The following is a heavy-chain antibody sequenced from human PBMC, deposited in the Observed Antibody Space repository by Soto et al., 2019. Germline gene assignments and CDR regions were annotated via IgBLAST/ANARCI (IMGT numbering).Heavy chain of an antibody. J-gene: IGHJ4*02. CDR1: GGSITKYF. D-gene: IGHD3-3*01. V-gene: IGHV4-59*12. Sequence: SETLSLTCSVSGGSITKYFWSWIRQPPGKGLEWIGFIYHSGITNYNPSLMSRVAISVDTPKNQFSLKLSSVTAADTAVYYCASARHDFWSGYYPFLDYWGQGTLVTVSS. CDR2: IYHSGIT. CDR3: ASARHDFWSGYYPFLDY.